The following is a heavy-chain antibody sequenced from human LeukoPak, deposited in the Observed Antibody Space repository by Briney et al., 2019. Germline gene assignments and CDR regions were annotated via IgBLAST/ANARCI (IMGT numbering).Heavy chain of an antibody. J-gene: IGHJ2*01. D-gene: IGHD2-15*01. Sequence: WVRQPPGKGLEWIGTVYYSGSTYYNPSLKSRVTISVDTSKNQFSLKAISVTAADTAVYYCARHVGRGSWYFDLWGRGTLVTVSS. CDR3: ARHVGRGSWYFDL. CDR2: VYYSGST. V-gene: IGHV4-39*01.